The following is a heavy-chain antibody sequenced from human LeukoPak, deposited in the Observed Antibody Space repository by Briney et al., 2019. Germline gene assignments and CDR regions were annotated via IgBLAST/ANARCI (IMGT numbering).Heavy chain of an antibody. CDR3: AKYYYDSSGTFPDALAI. D-gene: IGHD3-22*01. CDR2: ISSSSTYI. V-gene: IGHV3-21*01. J-gene: IGHJ3*02. CDR1: GFTFSSYT. Sequence: GGSLRLSCAASGFTFSSYTMNWVRQAPGRGLEWVSSISSSSTYIYYADSVKGRFTISRDNAKNSLFLQMNSLRAEDTAVYYCAKYYYDSSGTFPDALAIWGQGTMVTVSS.